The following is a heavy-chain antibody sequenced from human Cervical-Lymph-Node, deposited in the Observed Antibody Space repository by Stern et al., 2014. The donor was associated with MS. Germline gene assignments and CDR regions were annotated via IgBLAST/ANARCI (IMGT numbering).Heavy chain of an antibody. CDR1: GDSISSYTHY. J-gene: IGHJ4*02. Sequence: QLQLQESGPGLVKPSETLSLTCAVSGDSISSYTHYWAWIRQPPGKGLEWIGSVYYSGATYYNPSLKSPATISVDTSRNHFSRGLNSVTAADTAVYYCAKHACTGAACPFDLWGQGTLVTVSS. D-gene: IGHD2-8*02. CDR3: AKHACTGAACPFDL. CDR2: VYYSGAT. V-gene: IGHV4-39*01.